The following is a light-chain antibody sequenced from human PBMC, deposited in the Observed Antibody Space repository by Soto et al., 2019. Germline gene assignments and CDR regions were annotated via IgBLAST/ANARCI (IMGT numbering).Light chain of an antibody. CDR3: QQYNNWPPVRT. J-gene: IGKJ1*01. CDR2: GAS. V-gene: IGKV3-15*01. Sequence: EIVMTQSPATLSVSPGERATLSCRASQSVSSNLAWYQQKPGQAPRLLIYGASTRATGIPARFSGSGSGTEFTLTVSSLQSEHFAVYYCQQYNNWPPVRTFGQGTKVEIK. CDR1: QSVSSN.